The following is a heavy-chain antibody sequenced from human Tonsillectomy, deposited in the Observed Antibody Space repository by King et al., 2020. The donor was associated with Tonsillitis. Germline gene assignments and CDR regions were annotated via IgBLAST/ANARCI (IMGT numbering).Heavy chain of an antibody. CDR3: AGYPFGVVIIGYAFDI. D-gene: IGHD3-3*01. V-gene: IGHV4-39*01. Sequence: QLQESGPGLVKPSETLSLTCTVSGGSISSSSYYWGWIRQPPGKGLEWIGSIYYSGSTYYNPSLKSRVTISVDSSKNQFSLKLSSVTAADTAVYYCAGYPFGVVIIGYAFDIWGQGTMVTVSS. CDR2: IYYSGST. CDR1: GGSISSSSYY. J-gene: IGHJ3*02.